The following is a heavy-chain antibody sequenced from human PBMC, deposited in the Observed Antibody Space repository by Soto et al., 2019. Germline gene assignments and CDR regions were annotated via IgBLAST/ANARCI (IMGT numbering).Heavy chain of an antibody. CDR3: ARGPRIIVGATHWFDP. V-gene: IGHV1-8*01. Sequence: ASVKVSCKASGYTFTSYDINWVRRATGQGLEWMGWMNPNSGNTGYAQKFQGRVTMTRNTSISTAYMELSSLRSEDTAVYYCARGPRIIVGATHWFDPWGQGTLVTVSS. CDR1: GYTFTSYD. D-gene: IGHD1-26*01. J-gene: IGHJ5*02. CDR2: MNPNSGNT.